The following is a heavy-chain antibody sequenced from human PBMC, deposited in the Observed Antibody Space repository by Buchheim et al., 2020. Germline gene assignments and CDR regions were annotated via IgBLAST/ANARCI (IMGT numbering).Heavy chain of an antibody. CDR1: GFTFSSYA. CDR2: ISYDGSNK. D-gene: IGHD2-21*02. Sequence: QVQLVESGGGVVQPGRSLRLSCAASGFTFSSYAMHWVRQAPGKGLEWVAVISYDGSNKYYADSVKGRFTISSDNSKNTLYLQMNSLRAEDTAVYYCARAVTRKDYFDYWGQGTL. V-gene: IGHV3-30*04. J-gene: IGHJ4*02. CDR3: ARAVTRKDYFDY.